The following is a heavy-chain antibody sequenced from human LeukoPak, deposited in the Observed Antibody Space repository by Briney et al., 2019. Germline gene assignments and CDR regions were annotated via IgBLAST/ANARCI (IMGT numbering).Heavy chain of an antibody. D-gene: IGHD6-13*01. V-gene: IGHV4-39*07. Sequence: SETLSLTCTVSGGSISSSSYYWGWIRQPPGKGLEWIGSIYYSGSTYYNPSLKSRVTISVDTSKNQFSLKLSSVTAADTAVYYCAGAEPRGIIWYPYWGQGTLVTVSS. CDR3: AGAEPRGIIWYPY. CDR2: IYYSGST. J-gene: IGHJ4*02. CDR1: GGSISSSSYY.